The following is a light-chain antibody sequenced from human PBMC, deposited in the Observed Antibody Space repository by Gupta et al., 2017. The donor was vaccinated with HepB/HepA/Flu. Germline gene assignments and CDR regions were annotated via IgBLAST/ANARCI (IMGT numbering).Light chain of an antibody. J-gene: IGKJ1*01. CDR3: QQDCSNRV. CDR1: QSILHSFNNNNC. CDR2: WAY. V-gene: IGKV4-1*01. Sequence: DIVMTQSPDSMTVSLGDRDTINCKSSQSILHSFNNNNCLAWYQQKPGQPPKVLISWAYTRENGGTQKFSCRGVGTDLSLTSIILQDEGVAAYFGQQDCSNRVFGQGTNVEIK.